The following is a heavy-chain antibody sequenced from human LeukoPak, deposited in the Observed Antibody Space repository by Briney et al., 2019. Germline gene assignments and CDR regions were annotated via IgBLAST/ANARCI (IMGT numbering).Heavy chain of an antibody. CDR2: IYYSGST. D-gene: IGHD2-2*01. J-gene: IGHJ6*04. CDR1: GGSVSSGSYY. CDR3: ARHPIVVVPADTGMDV. Sequence: SETLSLTCTVSGGSVSSGSYYWSWIRQPPGKGLEWIGYIYYSGSTNYNPSLKSRVTISVDTSKNQFSLKLSSVTAADTAMYYCARHPIVVVPADTGMDVWGKGTTVTVSS. V-gene: IGHV4-61*01.